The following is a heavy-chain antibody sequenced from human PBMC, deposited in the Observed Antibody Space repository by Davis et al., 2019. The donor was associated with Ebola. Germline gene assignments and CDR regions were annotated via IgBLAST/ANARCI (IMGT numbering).Heavy chain of an antibody. CDR1: GFTFSSYA. CDR3: AKDKNYDFWSGYPHDAFDI. D-gene: IGHD3-3*01. V-gene: IGHV3-23*01. Sequence: GESLKISCAASGFTFSSYAMSWVRQAPGKGLEWVSAISGSGSSKYYADSVKGRFTISRDNSKNTLYLQMNSLRAEDTAIYYCAKDKNYDFWSGYPHDAFDIWGQGTMVTVSS. CDR2: ISGSGSSK. J-gene: IGHJ3*02.